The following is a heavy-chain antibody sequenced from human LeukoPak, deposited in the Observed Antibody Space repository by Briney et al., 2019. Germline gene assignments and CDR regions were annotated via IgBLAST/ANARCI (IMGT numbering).Heavy chain of an antibody. J-gene: IGHJ4*02. CDR1: GGSLSSYY. CDR2: IYTSGST. Sequence: PSETLPLTCTVSGGSLSSYYWSWIRQPAGKGLDGIGRIYTSGSTNYNPPLKSRVTMSVDTSKNQFTPKLSSVSAADTAVYYCARGLSEDYDFFDYWGQGTLVTVSS. V-gene: IGHV4-4*07. CDR3: ARGLSEDYDFFDY. D-gene: IGHD3-3*01.